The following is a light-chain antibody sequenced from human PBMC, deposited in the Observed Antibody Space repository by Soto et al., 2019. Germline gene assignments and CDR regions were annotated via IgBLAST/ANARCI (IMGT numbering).Light chain of an antibody. CDR2: RDS. J-gene: IGLJ1*01. CDR3: QVWDSSTGV. CDR1: NIGSKN. Sequence: YELTQPLSVSVALGQTARITCGGNNIGSKNVHWYQQKPGQAPVLVIYRDSNRPSGIPERFSGSNSGNTATLTISRAQAGDEADYYCQVWDSSTGVFGTGTKVTVL. V-gene: IGLV3-9*01.